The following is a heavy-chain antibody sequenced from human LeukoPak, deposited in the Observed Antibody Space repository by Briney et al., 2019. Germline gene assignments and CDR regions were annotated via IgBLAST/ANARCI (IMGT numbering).Heavy chain of an antibody. CDR1: GYNFSKFW. CDR3: ARHFAGSYSLDAFDI. CDR2: IYPGDSDI. V-gene: IGHV5-51*01. Sequence: GESLKISCKGSGYNFSKFWVAWVRQMPGKGLECMGIIYPGDSDITYSPSFQGQVTISADKSIGTAYLQWSSLRASDTAMYYCARHFAGSYSLDAFDIWGQGTMVTVFS. D-gene: IGHD1-26*01. J-gene: IGHJ3*02.